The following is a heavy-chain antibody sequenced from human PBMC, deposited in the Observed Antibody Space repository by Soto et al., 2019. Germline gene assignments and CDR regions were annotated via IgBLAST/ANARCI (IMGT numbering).Heavy chain of an antibody. CDR1: GFTFSSYW. CDR2: IKQDGSEK. Sequence: GGSLRLSCAASGFTFSSYWMSWVRQAPGKGLEWVANIKQDGSEKYYVDSVKGRFTISRDNAKNSLYLQMNSLRAEDTAVYYCGRWDIVVVPAAFDYWGQGHMVTLSS. D-gene: IGHD2-2*01. J-gene: IGHJ4*02. CDR3: GRWDIVVVPAAFDY. V-gene: IGHV3-7*03.